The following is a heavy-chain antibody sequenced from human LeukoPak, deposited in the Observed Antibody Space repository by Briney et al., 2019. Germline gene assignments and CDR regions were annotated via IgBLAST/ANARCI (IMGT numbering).Heavy chain of an antibody. V-gene: IGHV4-59*01. Sequence: PSETLSLTCTVSGVTISSYYWSWIRQPPGKGLEWIGNIYYSGSTNYNPSLKSRVNISVDTSKNQFSLKLSSVTAADTAVYYCAKHSSGWYSSRYFDLWGRGTLVTVSS. CDR3: AKHSSGWYSSRYFDL. J-gene: IGHJ2*01. D-gene: IGHD6-19*01. CDR2: IYYSGST. CDR1: GVTISSYY.